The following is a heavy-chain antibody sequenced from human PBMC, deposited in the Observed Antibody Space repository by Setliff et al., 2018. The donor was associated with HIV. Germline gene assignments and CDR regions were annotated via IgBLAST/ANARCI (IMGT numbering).Heavy chain of an antibody. CDR3: ARWYYNFWSGYYDSRFPNPIDAFDI. Sequence: ASVKVSCKASGYTFSSYGISWVRQAPGQGVEWMGWISAYNGNTNYAQKLQGRVTMTTDTSTSTAYMELRSLRSDDTAVYYCARWYYNFWSGYYDSRFPNPIDAFDIWGQGTMVTVSS. J-gene: IGHJ3*02. D-gene: IGHD3-3*01. V-gene: IGHV1-18*01. CDR2: ISAYNGNT. CDR1: GYTFSSYG.